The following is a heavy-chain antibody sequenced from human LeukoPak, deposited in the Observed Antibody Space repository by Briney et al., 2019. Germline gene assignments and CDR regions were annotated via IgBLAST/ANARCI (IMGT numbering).Heavy chain of an antibody. D-gene: IGHD1-1*01. J-gene: IGHJ4*02. CDR2: ISYDGSNK. V-gene: IGHV3-30*04. CDR3: ASGRVWNLEY. CDR1: GFTFSSYA. Sequence: GRSLRLSCAASGFTFSSYAMHWVRQAPGKGLEGVAVISYDGSNKYHADSVKGRFTISRDNSKNTLYLQMNGLRAEDTAVYYCASGRVWNLEYWGQGTLVTVSS.